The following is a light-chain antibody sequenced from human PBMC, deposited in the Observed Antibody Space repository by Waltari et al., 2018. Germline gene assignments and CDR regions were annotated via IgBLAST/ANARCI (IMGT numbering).Light chain of an antibody. CDR2: ASS. CDR3: QQSSSSPIT. J-gene: IGKJ3*01. V-gene: IGKV1-39*01. CDR1: QNINNY. Sequence: DIQMSQSPSSLSASVGDRVIITCRASQNINNYLNWYQQKPGKAPKLLIYASSNLQGGVPSRFSGDGSRTDFTLTIRTLQPEDFATYYCQQSSSSPITFGPGTKVDVK.